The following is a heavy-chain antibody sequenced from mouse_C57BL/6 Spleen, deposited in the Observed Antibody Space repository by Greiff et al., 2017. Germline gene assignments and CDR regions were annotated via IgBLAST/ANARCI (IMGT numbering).Heavy chain of an antibody. Sequence: EVQLVESGGDLVKPGGSLKLSCAASGFTFSSYGMSWVRQTPDKRLEWVATISSGGSYTYYPDSVKGRFTISRDNAKNTLYLQMSSLKSEDTAMYYCARAYYYGSSLVNAMDYWGQGTSVTVSS. V-gene: IGHV5-6*01. CDR3: ARAYYYGSSLVNAMDY. CDR2: ISSGGSYT. CDR1: GFTFSSYG. J-gene: IGHJ4*01. D-gene: IGHD1-1*01.